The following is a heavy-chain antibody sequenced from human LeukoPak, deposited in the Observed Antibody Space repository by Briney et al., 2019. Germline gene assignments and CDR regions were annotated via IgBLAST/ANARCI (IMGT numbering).Heavy chain of an antibody. J-gene: IGHJ3*02. D-gene: IGHD4-17*01. V-gene: IGHV1-69*13. CDR1: GGTFSSYA. Sequence: GASVKVSCKASGGTFSSYAISWVRQAPGQGLEWMGGIIPIFGTANYAQKFQGRVTITADESTSTAYMELSSLRSEDTAVYYCAREDPTTPQDAFDIWGQGTMVTVSS. CDR3: AREDPTTPQDAFDI. CDR2: IIPIFGTA.